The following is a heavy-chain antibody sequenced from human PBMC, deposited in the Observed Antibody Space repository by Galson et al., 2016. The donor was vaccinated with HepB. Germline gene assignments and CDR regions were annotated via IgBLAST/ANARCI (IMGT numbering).Heavy chain of an antibody. J-gene: IGHJ2*01. CDR2: IFSGGST. CDR1: GFSVSSNY. Sequence: SLRLSCAASGFSVSSNYMSWVRQAPGKGLQWVSVIFSGGSTYYADSVKGRFTISRDNSKNTLHLQMNSLRAEDTAVYYCASLRFKGFDLWGRGTLVTVSS. CDR3: ASLRFKGFDL. D-gene: IGHD3-3*01. V-gene: IGHV3-53*01.